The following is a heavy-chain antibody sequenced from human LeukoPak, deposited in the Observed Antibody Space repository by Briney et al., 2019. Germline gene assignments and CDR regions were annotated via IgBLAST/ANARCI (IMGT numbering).Heavy chain of an antibody. V-gene: IGHV1-2*06. CDR1: GYTFTGYY. J-gene: IGHJ4*02. Sequence: ASVKVSCKASGYTFTGYYMHWVRQAPGQGLEWMGRINPNSGGTNYAQKFQGRVTMTRDTSISTAYMELSRLRSDDTAVYYCAREALWFGEFSDYWGQGTLVTVSS. CDR2: INPNSGGT. D-gene: IGHD3-10*01. CDR3: AREALWFGEFSDY.